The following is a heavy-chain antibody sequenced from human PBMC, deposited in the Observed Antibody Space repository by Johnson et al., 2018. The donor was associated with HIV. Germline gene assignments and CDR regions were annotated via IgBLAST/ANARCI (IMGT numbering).Heavy chain of an antibody. CDR2: ISWNCGSI. CDR1: GFTFDDYA. J-gene: IGHJ3*02. V-gene: IGHV3-9*01. D-gene: IGHD2-8*01. Sequence: VQLVESGGGLIQPGRSLRLSCAASGFTFDDYAMHWVRQAPGKGLEWVSGISWNCGSIGYVDSVKGRFTISRDNAKNSLYLQMNSLRAEDTAVYYCARSVNAGRPFDIWGQGTLVTVSS. CDR3: ARSVNAGRPFDI.